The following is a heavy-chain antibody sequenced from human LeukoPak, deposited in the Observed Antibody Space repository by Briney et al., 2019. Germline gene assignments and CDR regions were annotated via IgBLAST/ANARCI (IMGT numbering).Heavy chain of an antibody. CDR1: GGSISSGGYY. J-gene: IGHJ5*02. Sequence: SQTLSLTCTVSGGSISSGGYYWSWIRQHPGKGLEWIGYIYYSGNTYYNPSLKSRVTISLDTSKNQFSLKLSSVTAADTAVYYWARDSPDHRNNGHLCFAPWGKGPLVTVSS. CDR3: ARDSPDHRNNGHLCFAP. D-gene: IGHD1/OR15-1a*01. CDR2: IYYSGNT. V-gene: IGHV4-31*03.